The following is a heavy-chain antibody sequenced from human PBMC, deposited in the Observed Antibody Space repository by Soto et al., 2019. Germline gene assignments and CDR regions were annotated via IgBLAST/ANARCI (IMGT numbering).Heavy chain of an antibody. CDR1: GGSISSYY. CDR2: IYYSGST. J-gene: IGHJ6*02. D-gene: IGHD6-13*01. CDR3: ASSNIAAAGFYYYGMDV. V-gene: IGHV4-59*01. Sequence: SETLSLTCTVSGGSISSYYWNWIRQPPGKGLEWIGYIYYSGSTNYNPSLKSRVTISVDTSKNQFSLKLSSVTAADTAVYYCASSNIAAAGFYYYGMDVWGRGTTVTVSS.